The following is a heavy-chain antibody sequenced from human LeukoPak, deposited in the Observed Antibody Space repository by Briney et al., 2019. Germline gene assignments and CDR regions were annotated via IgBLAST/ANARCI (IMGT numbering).Heavy chain of an antibody. CDR2: ISGSSTRT. D-gene: IGHD3-22*01. V-gene: IGHV3-23*01. J-gene: IGHJ4*02. CDR1: GFTFSSYA. CDR3: AKQRDYYDSSGYYRGYYFDY. Sequence: AGSLRLSCTDSGFTFSSYAMNWVRQAPGKGLEWVSSISGSSTRTYYTDSVKGRFTISRDNPKSTLYLQMNSLRAEDTAVYYCAKQRDYYDSSGYYRGYYFDYWGQGTLVTVSS.